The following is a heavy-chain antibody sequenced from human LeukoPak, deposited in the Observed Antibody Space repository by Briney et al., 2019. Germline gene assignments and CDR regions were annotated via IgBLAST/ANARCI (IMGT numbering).Heavy chain of an antibody. D-gene: IGHD6-19*01. CDR1: GGSISSSSYY. V-gene: IGHV4-39*07. J-gene: IGHJ4*02. CDR3: ARDASGWYEGIDY. Sequence: SETLSLTCTVSGGSISSSSYYWGWIRQPPGKGLEWIGSIYYSGSTYYNPSLKSRVTISVDTSKNQFSLKLSSVTAADTAVYYCARDASGWYEGIDYWGQGTLVTVSS. CDR2: IYYSGST.